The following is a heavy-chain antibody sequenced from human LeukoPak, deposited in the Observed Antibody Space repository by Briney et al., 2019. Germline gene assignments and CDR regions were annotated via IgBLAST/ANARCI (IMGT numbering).Heavy chain of an antibody. D-gene: IGHD3-22*01. J-gene: IGHJ4*02. CDR1: GRSISSSSYY. V-gene: IGHV4-39*01. CDR2: IYYSGST. CDR3: ASYYYYDSSGHSFDY. Sequence: PSETLSLTCTVSGRSISSSSYYCGWIRQPPGKGLEWIGSIYYSGSTYYNRSLKSRVTISVDTSKNQFSLKLRSVTAADTAVFYCASYYYYDSSGHSFDYWGPGTLVTVSS.